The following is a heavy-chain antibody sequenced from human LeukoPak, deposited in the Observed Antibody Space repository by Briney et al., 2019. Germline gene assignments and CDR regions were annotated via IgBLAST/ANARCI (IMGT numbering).Heavy chain of an antibody. D-gene: IGHD3-10*02. CDR1: GFTVSSNY. CDR3: AELGITMIGGV. CDR2: ISSSGSTI. J-gene: IGHJ6*04. Sequence: GGSLRLSCAASGFTVSSNYMSWVRQAPGKGLEWVSYISSSGSTIYYADSVKGRFTISRDNAKNSLYLQMNSLKAEDTAVYYCAELGITMIGGVWGKGTTVTISS. V-gene: IGHV3-11*04.